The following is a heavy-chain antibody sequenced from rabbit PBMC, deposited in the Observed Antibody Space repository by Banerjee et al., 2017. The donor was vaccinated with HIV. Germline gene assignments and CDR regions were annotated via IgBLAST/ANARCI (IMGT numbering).Heavy chain of an antibody. CDR2: INTISGDT. Sequence: QEQLEESGGDLVKPEGSLTLTYTASGFSFSNGYVMCWVRQAPGKGLEWIACINTISGDTVYATWAKGRFTISKASWTTVTLQMTSLTAADTATYFCARYYSYGYAGGTYAANLWGPGTLVTVS. CDR3: ARYYSYGYAGGTYAANL. D-gene: IGHD6-1*01. CDR1: GFSFSNGYV. J-gene: IGHJ4*01. V-gene: IGHV1S45*01.